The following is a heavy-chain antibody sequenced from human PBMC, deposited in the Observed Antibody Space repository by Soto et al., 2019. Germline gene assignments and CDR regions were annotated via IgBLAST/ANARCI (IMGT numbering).Heavy chain of an antibody. Sequence: VQLVEAGGGLVQPGGSLRLSCAASGFTFSSYRMHWVRQAPGQGLLWLSRVYSGGTVTNFADSVKGRFTVSRDNDKKTIYLQVNSLRRQDTAIYYCARDRGYAGHDWRFDYWGQGVLVTVSS. V-gene: IGHV3-74*01. D-gene: IGHD5-12*01. CDR2: VYSGGTVT. CDR3: ARDRGYAGHDWRFDY. CDR1: GFTFSSYR. J-gene: IGHJ4*02.